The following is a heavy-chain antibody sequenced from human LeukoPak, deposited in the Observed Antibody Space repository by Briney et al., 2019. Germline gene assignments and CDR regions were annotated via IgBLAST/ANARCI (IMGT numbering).Heavy chain of an antibody. V-gene: IGHV4-38-2*02. CDR2: MYHNGNI. CDR1: GYSITSGYH. CDR3: ARGPHLNDFWSGSYNWFDP. J-gene: IGHJ5*02. D-gene: IGHD3-3*01. Sequence: SETLSLTSILSGYSITSGYHCGWIRQTPGKGLEWIGTMYHNGNINYNPSLKSRVTVSVDTSKNQFSLKLSSVTAADTAVYYCARGPHLNDFWSGSYNWFDPWGQGTLVTVSS.